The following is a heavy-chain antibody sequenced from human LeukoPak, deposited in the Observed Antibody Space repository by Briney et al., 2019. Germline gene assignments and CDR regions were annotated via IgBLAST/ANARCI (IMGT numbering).Heavy chain of an antibody. CDR3: ARGVDSGSPRAGY. D-gene: IGHD1-26*01. V-gene: IGHV3-30*02. CDR1: GFTFSSYG. Sequence: PGGSLRLSCAASGFTFSSYGMHWVRQAPGKGLEWVAFIRYDGSNKYYADSVKGRFTISRDNSKNTLYLQMNSLRAKDTAVYYCARGVDSGSPRAGYWGQGTLVTVSS. J-gene: IGHJ4*02. CDR2: IRYDGSNK.